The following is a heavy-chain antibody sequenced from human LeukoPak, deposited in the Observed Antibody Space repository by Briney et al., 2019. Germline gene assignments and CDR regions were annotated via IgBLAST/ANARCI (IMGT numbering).Heavy chain of an antibody. CDR1: GGSFSGYY. J-gene: IGHJ5*02. Sequence: NPSETLSLTCAVYGGSFSGYYWSWIRQPPGKGLEWIGEINHSGSTNYNPSLKSRVTISVDTSKNQFSLKLSSVTAADTAVYYCASLLITFYDSWFDPWGQGSLVTVSS. CDR2: INHSGST. V-gene: IGHV4-34*01. CDR3: ASLLITFYDSWFDP. D-gene: IGHD2/OR15-2a*01.